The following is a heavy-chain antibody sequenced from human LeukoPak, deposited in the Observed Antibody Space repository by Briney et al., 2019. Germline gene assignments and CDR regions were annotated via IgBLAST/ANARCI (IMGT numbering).Heavy chain of an antibody. CDR1: GGSFSGYY. CDR2: INHSGST. J-gene: IGHJ4*02. Sequence: SETLSLTCAVYGGSFSGYYWSWIRQPPGKGLEWIGEINHSGSTNYNPSLKSRVTISVDTSKNQFSLKLSSVTAADTAVYYCARGLLERLPTLGYWGQGTLVTVSS. D-gene: IGHD3-3*01. CDR3: ARGLLERLPTLGY. V-gene: IGHV4-34*01.